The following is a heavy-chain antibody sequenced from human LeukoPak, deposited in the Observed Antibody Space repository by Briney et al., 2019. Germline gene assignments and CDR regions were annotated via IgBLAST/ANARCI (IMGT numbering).Heavy chain of an antibody. CDR1: GGSFSGYY. J-gene: IGHJ4*02. Sequence: SETLSLTCAVYGGSFSGYYWSWIRQPPGKGLEWIGEINHSGSTNYNSSLKSRVTISVDTSKNQFSLRLGSVTAADTAVYYCARELYFDWSLTEHRGFDYWGQGTLVTVSS. CDR3: ARELYFDWSLTEHRGFDY. V-gene: IGHV4-34*01. CDR2: INHSGST. D-gene: IGHD3-9*01.